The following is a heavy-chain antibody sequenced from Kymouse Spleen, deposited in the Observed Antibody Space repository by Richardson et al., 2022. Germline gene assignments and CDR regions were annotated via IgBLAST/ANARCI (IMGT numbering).Heavy chain of an antibody. D-gene: IGHD3-10*01. Sequence: QVQLVESGGGVVQPGRSLRLSCAASGFTFSSYGMHWVRQAPGKGLEWVAVISYDGSNKYYADSVKGRFTISRDNSKNTLYLQMNSLRAEDTAVYYCAKDRPYYYGSGGCFDYWGQGTLVTVSS. CDR1: GFTFSSYG. V-gene: IGHV3-30*18. CDR3: AKDRPYYYGSGGCFDY. J-gene: IGHJ4*02. CDR2: ISYDGSNK.